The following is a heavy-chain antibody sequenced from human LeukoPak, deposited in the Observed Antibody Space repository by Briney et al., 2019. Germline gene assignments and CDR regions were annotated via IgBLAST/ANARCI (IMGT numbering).Heavy chain of an antibody. CDR3: ARAEDGYNYNY. CDR2: INTNTGNP. CDR1: GYTFTGYY. J-gene: IGHJ4*02. V-gene: IGHV7-4-1*02. D-gene: IGHD5-24*01. Sequence: ASVKVSCKASGYTFTGYYMHWVRQAPGQGLEWMGWINTNTGNPTYAQGFTGRFVFSLDTSVSTAYLQISSLKAEDTAVYYCARAEDGYNYNYWGQGTLVTVSS.